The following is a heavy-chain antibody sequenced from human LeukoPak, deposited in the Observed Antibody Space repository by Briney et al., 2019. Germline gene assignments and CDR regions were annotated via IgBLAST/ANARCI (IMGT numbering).Heavy chain of an antibody. Sequence: PGGSLRLSCAASGFTFDDYAMRWVRQAPGKGLEWVSGISWNSGSIGYADSVKGRFTISRDNAKNSLYLQMNSLRAEDTALYYCAKARACVDNYCGGDEGPFDYWGQGTLVTVSS. CDR3: AKARACVDNYCGGDEGPFDY. CDR2: ISWNSGSI. V-gene: IGHV3-9*01. D-gene: IGHD2-21*02. J-gene: IGHJ4*02. CDR1: GFTFDDYA.